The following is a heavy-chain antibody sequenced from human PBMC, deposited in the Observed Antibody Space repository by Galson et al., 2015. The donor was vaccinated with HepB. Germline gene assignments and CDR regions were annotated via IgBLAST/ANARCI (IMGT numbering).Heavy chain of an antibody. Sequence: SLRLSCAASGFTLSGQYMDWVRQGPGMGLEWVGRSRDKGNSNPTEYAASVKGRFTISRDDSKNSLYLQLNSLRTEDTAVYYCTRPRGNPFDTSVFDIWGQGTVVTVSS. V-gene: IGHV3-72*01. J-gene: IGHJ3*02. CDR3: TRPRGNPFDTSVFDI. CDR2: SRDKGNSNPT. D-gene: IGHD3-22*01. CDR1: GFTLSGQY.